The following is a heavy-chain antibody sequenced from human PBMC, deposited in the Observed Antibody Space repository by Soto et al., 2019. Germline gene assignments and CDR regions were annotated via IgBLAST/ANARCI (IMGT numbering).Heavy chain of an antibody. CDR2: IYSGGST. V-gene: IGHV3-66*01. Sequence: GGSLRLSCAASGFTVSSNYMSWVRQAPGKGLEWVSVIYSGGSTYYADSVKGRFTISRDNSKNTLYLQMNSLRAEDTAVYYCARVRYSGYDVAPRLMTFDYWGQGTLVTVSS. CDR3: ARVRYSGYDVAPRLMTFDY. D-gene: IGHD5-12*01. CDR1: GFTVSSNY. J-gene: IGHJ4*02.